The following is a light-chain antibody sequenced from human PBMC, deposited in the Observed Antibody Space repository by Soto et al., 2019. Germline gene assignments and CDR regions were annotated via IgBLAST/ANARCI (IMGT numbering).Light chain of an antibody. CDR2: AAS. V-gene: IGKV1-39*01. J-gene: IGKJ2*01. CDR3: QQSYSALMYT. Sequence: DIQMTQSPYSLSASVGDRVTITCRASQTIGNFLNWYQQKPGKAPKLLIYAASTLESGVPSRFSASGSGTDFTLTINTLQPEDFATYYCQQSYSALMYTFGQGTKLEIK. CDR1: QTIGNF.